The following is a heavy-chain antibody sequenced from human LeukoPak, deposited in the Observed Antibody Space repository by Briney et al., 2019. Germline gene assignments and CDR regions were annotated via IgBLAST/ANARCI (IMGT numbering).Heavy chain of an antibody. V-gene: IGHV4-34*01. J-gene: IGHJ4*02. Sequence: PSETLSLTCAVYGGSFSGYYWSWIRQPPGKGLEWIGEINHSGSTNYNPSLKSRVTISVDTTKNQFSLKLSSVTAADTAVYYCARAIAAIDYWGQGTLVTVPS. CDR1: GGSFSGYY. CDR3: ARAIAAIDY. D-gene: IGHD6-13*01. CDR2: INHSGST.